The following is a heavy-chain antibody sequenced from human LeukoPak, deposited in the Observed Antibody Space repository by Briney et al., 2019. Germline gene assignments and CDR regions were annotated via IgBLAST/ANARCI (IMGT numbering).Heavy chain of an antibody. D-gene: IGHD3-3*01. Sequence: GGSLRLSCAASGFTFNYFSVNWVRQAPGKGLEWVSIIYSGVSAYYADAVRGGFTTSRDHSKNTPFPQMRSLRTEDPALLYCGGVASRVFDYWGQGALVTVSS. J-gene: IGHJ4*02. CDR3: GGVASRVFDY. CDR1: GFTFNYFS. V-gene: IGHV3-66*01. CDR2: IYSGVSA.